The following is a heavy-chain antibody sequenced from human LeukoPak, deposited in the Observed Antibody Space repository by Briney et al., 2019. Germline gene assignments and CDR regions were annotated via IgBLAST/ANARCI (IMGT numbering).Heavy chain of an antibody. J-gene: IGHJ3*02. Sequence: PSETLSLTCTVSGGSISSGGYYWSWIRQHPGKGLEWIGYIYYSGSTYYNPSLKSRVTISVDTSKNQFSLKLSSVTAADTAVYYCARDRGPGHDAFDIWGQGTLVTVSS. D-gene: IGHD3-10*01. CDR2: IYYSGST. CDR1: GGSISSGGYY. CDR3: ARDRGPGHDAFDI. V-gene: IGHV4-31*03.